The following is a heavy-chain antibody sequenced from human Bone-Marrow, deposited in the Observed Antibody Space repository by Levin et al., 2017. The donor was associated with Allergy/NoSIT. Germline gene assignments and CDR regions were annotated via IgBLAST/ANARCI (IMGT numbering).Heavy chain of an antibody. CDR3: TRGFGDNS. CDR2: ISRSSDYI. CDR1: GFTFSSSN. D-gene: IGHD3-16*01. Sequence: EASVKVSCAGSGFTFSSSNMNWVRQAPGKGLEWVSHISRSSDYISYADSVKGRFTISRDNAKNSLYLHMNSLRAEDTAVYYCTRGFGDNSWGQGTLVTVSS. J-gene: IGHJ4*02. V-gene: IGHV3-21*01.